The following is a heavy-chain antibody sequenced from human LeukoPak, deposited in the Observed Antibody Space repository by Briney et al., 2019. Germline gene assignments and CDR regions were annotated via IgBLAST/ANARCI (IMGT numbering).Heavy chain of an antibody. V-gene: IGHV4-39*07. CDR2: IYYSGST. Sequence: SETLSLTCTVSGGSISSSSYYWGWIRQPPGKGLEWIGSIYYSGSTYYNPSLKSRVTISVDTSKNQFSLKLSSVTAADTAVYYCARPRRDGYNWGFHPVDYWGQGTLVTVSS. D-gene: IGHD5-24*01. CDR1: GGSISSSSYY. J-gene: IGHJ4*02. CDR3: ARPRRDGYNWGFHPVDY.